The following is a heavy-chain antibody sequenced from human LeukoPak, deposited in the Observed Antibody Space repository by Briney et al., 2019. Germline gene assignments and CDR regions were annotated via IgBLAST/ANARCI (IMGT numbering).Heavy chain of an antibody. J-gene: IGHJ5*02. D-gene: IGHD3-10*01. CDR1: GGSISSGDYY. Sequence: PSETLSLTCTVSGGSISSGDYYWSWIRQHPGKGLEWIGYIYYSGSAYYNASLKSRLTISVDTSKNQFSLKLSSVTAADTAVYYCARVGRMVRGVGEHNLGWFDPWGQGTLVTVSS. V-gene: IGHV4-31*03. CDR2: IYYSGSA. CDR3: ARVGRMVRGVGEHNLGWFDP.